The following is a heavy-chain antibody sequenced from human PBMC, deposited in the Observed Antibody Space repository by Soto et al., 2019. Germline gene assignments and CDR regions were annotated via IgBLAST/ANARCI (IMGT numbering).Heavy chain of an antibody. Sequence: QVQLVESGGGVVQPGRSLRLSCAASGFTFSTYGMHWVRQAPGKGLEWVAVISYDGSNKYYADSVKGRFTISRDNSKNTLYLQMNSLRAEDTAVYYCAKERGSGWYYFDYWGQGTLVTVSS. CDR1: GFTFSTYG. V-gene: IGHV3-30*18. CDR2: ISYDGSNK. J-gene: IGHJ4*02. CDR3: AKERGSGWYYFDY. D-gene: IGHD6-19*01.